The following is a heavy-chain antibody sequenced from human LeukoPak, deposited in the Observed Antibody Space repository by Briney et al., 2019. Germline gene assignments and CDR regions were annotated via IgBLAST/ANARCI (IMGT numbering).Heavy chain of an antibody. D-gene: IGHD2-2*01. CDR3: ARAVPAAIGHYYYMDV. V-gene: IGHV3-74*01. CDR1: GFTFSSYW. CDR2: INSDGSST. Sequence: GGSLRLSCAASGFTFSSYWMHWVRQAPGKGLVWVSRINSDGSSTSYADSVKGRFTISRDTAKNTLYLQMNSLRAEDTGVYYCARAVPAAIGHYYYMDVWGKGTTVTVSS. J-gene: IGHJ6*03.